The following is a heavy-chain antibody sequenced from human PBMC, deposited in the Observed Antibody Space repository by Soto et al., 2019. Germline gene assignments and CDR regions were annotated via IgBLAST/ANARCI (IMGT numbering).Heavy chain of an antibody. D-gene: IGHD3-3*01. CDR1: GYTFTGYY. CDR3: AKDWSVGAADYFFDY. J-gene: IGHJ4*02. V-gene: IGHV1-2*02. Sequence: ASVEVSCKASGYTFTGYYMHWVRQAPGQGLEWMGWINPNSGGTNYAQKFQGRVTMTRDTSISTAYMELNSLSAEDTAVYYCAKDWSVGAADYFFDYWGQGALVTVSS. CDR2: INPNSGGT.